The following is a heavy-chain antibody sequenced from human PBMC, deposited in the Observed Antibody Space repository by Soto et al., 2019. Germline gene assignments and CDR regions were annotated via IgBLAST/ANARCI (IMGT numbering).Heavy chain of an antibody. CDR3: AKNAYYYDSSGYWSLFDY. V-gene: IGHV3-30*18. D-gene: IGHD3-22*01. CDR1: GFTFSSYG. CDR2: ISYDGSNK. Sequence: GGSLRLSCAASGFTFSSYGMHWVRQAPGKGLEWVAVISYDGSNKYYADSVKGRFTISRDNSKNTLYLQMNSLRAEDTAVYYCAKNAYYYDSSGYWSLFDYWGQGTLVTVSS. J-gene: IGHJ4*02.